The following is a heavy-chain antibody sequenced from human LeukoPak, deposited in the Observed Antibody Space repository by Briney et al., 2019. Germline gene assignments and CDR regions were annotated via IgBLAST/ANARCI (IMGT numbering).Heavy chain of an antibody. J-gene: IGHJ4*02. CDR1: GFTFSSYW. CDR2: INGDGRNI. V-gene: IGHV3-74*01. Sequence: GGSLRLSCVASGFTFSSYWMHWVRQDPRKGPVWVSRINGDGRNINYADSVRGRFTISRDNAKNTLFLQMNSLRAEDTAVYYCARFECGDCSSDYWGQGTLVTVSS. CDR3: ARFECGDCSSDY. D-gene: IGHD2-21*02.